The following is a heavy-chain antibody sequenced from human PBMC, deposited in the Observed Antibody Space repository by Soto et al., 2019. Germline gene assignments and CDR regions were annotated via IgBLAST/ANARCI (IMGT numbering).Heavy chain of an antibody. CDR2: AHHSGRT. Sequence: PSETLSLTCTVSGGSMSSSNGWNWVRQSPGKGLEWIGEAHHSGRTNYNPSLKSRVTISVDKSKNHFSLKLSSVTAADTAVYYCARSEATGLDYWGQGTLVTSPQ. J-gene: IGHJ4*02. CDR1: GGSMSSSNG. CDR3: ARSEATGLDY. D-gene: IGHD1-26*01. V-gene: IGHV4-4*02.